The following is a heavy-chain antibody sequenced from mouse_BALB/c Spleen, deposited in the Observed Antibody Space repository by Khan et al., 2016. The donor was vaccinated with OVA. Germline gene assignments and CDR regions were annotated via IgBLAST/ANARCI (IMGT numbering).Heavy chain of an antibody. CDR2: IYPGSGTT. V-gene: IGHV1-77*01. J-gene: IGHJ2*01. CDR1: GYTFTDYI. Sequence: QVQLQQSGPELVKPGASVKMSCKASGYTFTDYIISWVKQRTGQGLEWIGEIYPGSGTTHSNEKFKGKATLTADKSSNTAYMQLNSLTSEDSAIYFCARFETTVADYWVQGTTLPVSS. D-gene: IGHD1-1*01. CDR3: ARFETTVADY.